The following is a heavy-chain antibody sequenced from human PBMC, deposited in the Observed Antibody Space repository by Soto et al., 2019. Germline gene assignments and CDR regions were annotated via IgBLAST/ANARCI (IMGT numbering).Heavy chain of an antibody. CDR3: AHTEGDDYVSRSYKYSFDI. V-gene: IGHV2-5*02. D-gene: IGHD3-16*01. CDR1: GFSLNTSAVG. Sequence: SGPTLVNPTQTLTLTCTSAGFSLNTSAVGVGWIRQPPGKALEWLALIYWDDDKRYNPSLKSRLTITKDTSKNQVVLKMTNMDLGDTSAYFCAHTEGDDYVSRSYKYSFDIWGQGTMVPVSS. J-gene: IGHJ3*02. CDR2: IYWDDDK.